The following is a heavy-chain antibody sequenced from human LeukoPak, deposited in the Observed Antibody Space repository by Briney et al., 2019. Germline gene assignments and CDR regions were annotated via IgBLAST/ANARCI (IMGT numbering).Heavy chain of an antibody. Sequence: ASVKVSCKASGYTFTGYYMHWVRQAPGQGLEWMGWINPNSGGTNYAQKFQGRVTMTRDTSISTAYMELSRLRSDDTAVYYCARDPVVPATSMQFDWYFDLWGSGTLVTVSS. J-gene: IGHJ2*01. CDR1: GYTFTGYY. V-gene: IGHV1-2*02. D-gene: IGHD2-15*01. CDR2: INPNSGGT. CDR3: ARDPVVPATSMQFDWYFDL.